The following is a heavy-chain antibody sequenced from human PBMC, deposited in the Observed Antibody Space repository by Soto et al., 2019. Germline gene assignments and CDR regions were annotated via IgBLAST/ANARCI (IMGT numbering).Heavy chain of an antibody. J-gene: IGHJ5*02. CDR3: VRVLYYGSGTSDL. Sequence: SETLSLTCTVSGGSVSSGDYYWSWIRQPPGKGLEWTGYVYYSGSAYYNPSLKSRVTIAVDTSKNQFSLKLTSVTAADTAVYYCVRVLYYGSGTSDLWGQGTLVTVSS. CDR2: VYYSGSA. V-gene: IGHV4-30-4*01. D-gene: IGHD3-10*01. CDR1: GGSVSSGDYY.